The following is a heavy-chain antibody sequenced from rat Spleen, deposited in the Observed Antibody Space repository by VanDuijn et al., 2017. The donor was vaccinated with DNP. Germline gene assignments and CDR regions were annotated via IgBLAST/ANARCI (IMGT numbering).Heavy chain of an antibody. CDR3: TGGGSTIYPFTY. Sequence: QVQLKESGPGLVQPSQTLSLTCTVSGFSLTNYHVHWFRQPPGKGLEWIAAISGAGATYYNSALKSRLSFSRDISRSQVFLHMDSLQTEDTAIYFCTGGGSTIYPFTYWGQGTLVTVSS. J-gene: IGHJ3*01. V-gene: IGHV2S12*01. CDR1: GFSLTNYH. D-gene: IGHD1-2*01. CDR2: ISGAGAT.